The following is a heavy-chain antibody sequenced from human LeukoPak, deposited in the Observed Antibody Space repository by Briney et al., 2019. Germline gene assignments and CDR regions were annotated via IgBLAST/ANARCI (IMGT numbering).Heavy chain of an antibody. J-gene: IGHJ5*02. V-gene: IGHV1-8*01. CDR1: GYTFTSYD. CDR3: ARGISGITIFGVVTSTWFDP. CDR2: MNPNSGNT. D-gene: IGHD3-3*01. Sequence: ASVKVSCKASGYTFTSYDIKWVRQATGQGLEWMGWMNPNSGNTGYAQKFQGRVTMTRNTSISTAYMELSSLRSEDTAVYYCARGISGITIFGVVTSTWFDPWGQGTLVTVSS.